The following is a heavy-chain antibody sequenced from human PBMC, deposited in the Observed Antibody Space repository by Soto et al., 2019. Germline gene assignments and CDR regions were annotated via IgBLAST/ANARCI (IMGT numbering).Heavy chain of an antibody. D-gene: IGHD2-2*01. CDR3: AGTYCSSTSCKNWFDP. CDR2: INHSGST. V-gene: IGHV4-34*01. CDR1: GGSFSGYY. Sequence: QVQLQQWGAGLLKPSETLSLICAVYGGSFSGYYWSWIRQPPGKGLEWIGEINHSGSTNYNPSLKSRVTISVDTSKNQFSLKLSSVTAADTAVYYCAGTYCSSTSCKNWFDPWGQGTLVTVSS. J-gene: IGHJ5*02.